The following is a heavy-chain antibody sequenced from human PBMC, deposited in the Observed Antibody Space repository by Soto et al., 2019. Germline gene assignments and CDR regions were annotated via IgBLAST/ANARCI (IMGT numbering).Heavy chain of an antibody. V-gene: IGHV3-30-3*01. D-gene: IGHD2-15*01. Sequence: GGSLRLSCAASGFTFSSYAMHWVRQAPGKGLEWVAVISYDGSNKYYADSVKGRFTISRDNSKNTLYLQMNSLRAEDTAVYYCARDQESIVVVVAATRGYYYGMDVWGQGTTVTVSS. CDR3: ARDQESIVVVVAATRGYYYGMDV. J-gene: IGHJ6*02. CDR2: ISYDGSNK. CDR1: GFTFSSYA.